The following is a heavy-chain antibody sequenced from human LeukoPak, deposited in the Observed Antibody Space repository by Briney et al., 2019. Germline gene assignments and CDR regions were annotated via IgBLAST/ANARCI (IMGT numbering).Heavy chain of an antibody. CDR3: AHRPNFQYFFDY. D-gene: IGHD4/OR15-4a*01. CDR2: IDWDDDK. CDR1: GFSLTTRGMC. V-gene: IGHV2-70*12. J-gene: IGHJ4*02. Sequence: SGHALVKPTETLTLTCTFSGFSLTTRGMCVSWIRQPPGKALEWLARIDWDDDKYYSASLKTRLTISKDTSRNQVVLTMTNMDLVDTATYYCAHRPNFQYFFDYWGQGALVTVSS.